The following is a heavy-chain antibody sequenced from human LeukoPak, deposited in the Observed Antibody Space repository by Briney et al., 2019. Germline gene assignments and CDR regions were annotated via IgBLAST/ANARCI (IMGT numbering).Heavy chain of an antibody. CDR3: ANYYYDSSDY. V-gene: IGHV3-21*01. J-gene: IGHJ4*02. Sequence: GGSLRLSCAASGFTFNSYSMNWVRQAPGKGLEWVSSISIISSYIYYADSVKGRFTISRDNAKNSLYLQMNSLRAEDTAVYCCANYYYDSSDYWGQGTLVTVSS. CDR1: GFTFNSYS. CDR2: ISIISSYI. D-gene: IGHD3-22*01.